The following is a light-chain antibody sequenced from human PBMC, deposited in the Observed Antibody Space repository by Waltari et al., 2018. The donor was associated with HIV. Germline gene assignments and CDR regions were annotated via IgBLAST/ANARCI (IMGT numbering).Light chain of an antibody. Sequence: QSVLTQPPSVSGAPGQRVTISCTGSSSNIGAGYDVHWYQQLPGTAPKLLIYSSIDLALGVPDLFSGSKSGTSASLVITGLQAEDEADYYCQSYDRISWVFGAGTKLTVL. CDR3: QSYDRISWV. J-gene: IGLJ3*02. CDR1: SSNIGAGYD. CDR2: SSI. V-gene: IGLV1-40*01.